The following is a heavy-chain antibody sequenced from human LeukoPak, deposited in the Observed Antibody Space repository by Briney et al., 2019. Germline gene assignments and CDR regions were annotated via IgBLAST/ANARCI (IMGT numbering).Heavy chain of an antibody. CDR1: GFSFNNDW. Sequence: GGPLKLSFATPGFSFNNDWMDWFRQAPGKGLEWVANINQDGSEKNCLDSVKGRFTISRDNAQNSLYLQMNGLRVEDTAVYYCTRRLDEWGQGTLVTVSS. CDR3: TRRLDE. V-gene: IGHV3-7*01. CDR2: INQDGSEK. D-gene: IGHD3-16*01. J-gene: IGHJ4*02.